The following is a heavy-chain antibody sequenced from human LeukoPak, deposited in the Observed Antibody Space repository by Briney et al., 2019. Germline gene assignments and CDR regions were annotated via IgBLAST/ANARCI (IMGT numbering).Heavy chain of an antibody. V-gene: IGHV1-69*13. D-gene: IGHD3-22*01. CDR2: IIPIFGTA. CDR3: ARAPRYYDSSGYLGAFDI. J-gene: IGHJ3*02. CDR1: GGTFSSYA. Sequence: SVKVSCKASGGTFSSYAISWVRQAPGQGLEWMGGIIPIFGTANYAQKFQGRVTITADESTSTAYMELSSLRSEDTAAYYCARAPRYYDSSGYLGAFDIWGQGTMVTVSS.